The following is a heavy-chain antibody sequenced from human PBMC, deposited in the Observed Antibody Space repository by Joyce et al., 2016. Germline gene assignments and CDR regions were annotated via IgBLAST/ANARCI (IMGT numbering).Heavy chain of an antibody. CDR3: GRHDYSNTDY. D-gene: IGHD4-11*01. CDR2: ISSSGITM. CDR1: GFTFGSYS. V-gene: IGHV3-48*04. Sequence: EVQLVESGGGLAQPGGSLRLAGASSGFTFGSYSMNWLRQAPGNGLEWVSHISSSGITMYYADSVRGRFIISRDDAKKSVYLQMNDLRVDDTAVYYCGRHDYSNTDYFGQGTLVTVSS. J-gene: IGHJ4*02.